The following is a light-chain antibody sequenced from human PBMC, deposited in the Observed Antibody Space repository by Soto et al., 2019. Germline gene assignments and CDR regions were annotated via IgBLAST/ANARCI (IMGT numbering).Light chain of an antibody. J-gene: IGKJ2*01. CDR3: QQYGSSPLYT. CDR2: GAS. V-gene: IGKV3-20*01. CDR1: QSVSSSY. Sequence: EIVLTQSPGTLSLSPGERATLSCRASQSVSSSYLARYQQKPGQAPRLLIYGASSSATGIPDRFSGSGSGTDFTLTISRLEPEDFAVYYCQQYGSSPLYTFGQGTKLEIK.